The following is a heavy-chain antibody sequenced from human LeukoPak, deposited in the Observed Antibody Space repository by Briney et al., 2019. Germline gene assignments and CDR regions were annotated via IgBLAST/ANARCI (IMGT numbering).Heavy chain of an antibody. CDR3: ARGDDGRSLDY. V-gene: IGHV3-30*03. J-gene: IGHJ4*02. CDR2: ISYDGNNK. CDR1: GFTFSNYG. D-gene: IGHD1-1*01. Sequence: RTGGSLRLSCAASGFTFSNYGMHWVRQAPGKGLEWVAVISYDGNNKYYADSVKGRFTISRDNSENTLFLQMNSLRVEDSALYYCARGDDGRSLDYWGQGTRVTVSS.